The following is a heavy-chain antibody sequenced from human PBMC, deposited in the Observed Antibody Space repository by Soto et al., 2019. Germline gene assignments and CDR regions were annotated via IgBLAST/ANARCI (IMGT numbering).Heavy chain of an antibody. CDR2: INHSGST. J-gene: IGHJ5*02. CDR1: GGSFSGYY. CDR3: ARLSYQADTILT. V-gene: IGHV4-34*01. D-gene: IGHD3-3*01. Sequence: SETLSLTCAVYGGSFSGYYWSWIRQPPGKGLEWIGEINHSGSTNYNPSLKSRVTISVDTSKNQFSLKLSSVTAADTAVYYCARLSYQADTILTWGRGTLVNASS.